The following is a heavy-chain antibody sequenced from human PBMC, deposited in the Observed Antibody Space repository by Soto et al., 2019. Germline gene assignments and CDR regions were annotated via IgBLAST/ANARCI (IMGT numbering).Heavy chain of an antibody. CDR3: ARQGYSYGTYTPLYNWFDP. V-gene: IGHV1-69*01. D-gene: IGHD5-18*01. Sequence: QVQLVQSGAEVKKPGSSVKVSCKASGGTFSSYAISWVRQAPGQGLEWMGGIIPICGTANYAQKFQGRVTITADESTSTAYMELSSLRSEDTAVYYCARQGYSYGTYTPLYNWFDPWGQGTLVTVSS. CDR2: IIPICGTA. J-gene: IGHJ5*02. CDR1: GGTFSSYA.